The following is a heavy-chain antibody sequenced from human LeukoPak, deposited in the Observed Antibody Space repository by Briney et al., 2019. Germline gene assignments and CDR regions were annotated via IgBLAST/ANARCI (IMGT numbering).Heavy chain of an antibody. CDR3: ARDRDGDLYFDY. CDR1: GFTFSDYY. J-gene: IGHJ4*02. D-gene: IGHD4-17*01. V-gene: IGHV3-11*06. CDR2: ISSSSYT. Sequence: GGSLRLSCAASGFTFSDYYMSWIRQAPGKGLEWVSYISSSSYTNYADSVKGRFTISRDNAKNSLYLQMNSLRAEDTAVHYCARDRDGDLYFDYWGQGTLVTVSS.